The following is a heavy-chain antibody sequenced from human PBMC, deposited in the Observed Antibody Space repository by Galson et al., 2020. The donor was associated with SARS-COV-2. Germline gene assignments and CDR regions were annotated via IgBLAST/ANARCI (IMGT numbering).Heavy chain of an antibody. Sequence: GGSLRLSCAASGFTFSNAWMSWVRQAPGKGLEWVGRIKSKTDGGTTDYAAPVKGRFTISRDDSKNTLYLQMNSLKTEDTAVYYCTTDRMKIYCSGGSCYRITDAFDIWGQGTMVTVSS. CDR1: GFTFSNAW. CDR3: TTDRMKIYCSGGSCYRITDAFDI. CDR2: IKSKTDGGTT. J-gene: IGHJ3*02. V-gene: IGHV3-15*01. D-gene: IGHD2-15*01.